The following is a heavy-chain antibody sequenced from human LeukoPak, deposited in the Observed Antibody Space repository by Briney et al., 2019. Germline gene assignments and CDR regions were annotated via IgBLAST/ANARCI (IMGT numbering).Heavy chain of an antibody. CDR1: GFTFSSYA. J-gene: IGHJ4*02. CDR2: ISGSGTNT. V-gene: IGHV3-23*01. Sequence: PGGSLRLSCAASGFTFSSYAMNWVRQAPGKGLEWVSVISGSGTNTYYADSVKGRFTISRDNSKNTLYLQMNSLRAEDTAVYYCAKPGYGDSYFDYWGQGTLVTVSS. CDR3: AKPGYGDSYFDY. D-gene: IGHD4-17*01.